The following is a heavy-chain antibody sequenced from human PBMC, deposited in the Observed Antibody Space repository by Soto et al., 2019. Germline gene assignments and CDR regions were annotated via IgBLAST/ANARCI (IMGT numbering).Heavy chain of an antibody. D-gene: IGHD2-21*01. Sequence: QVQLQGSGPGLVKPSQTLSLTCSVSGASISSNDYYWSWIRQPPGKGLEWIGYIYNRGNTYYNPPLKRLLTTSEHTSKNQFSLRLRSVTATDTAVYYCARVSGVVGYYYGMDVWGQGTTVTVSS. CDR1: GASISSNDYY. V-gene: IGHV4-30-4*01. CDR3: ARVSGVVGYYYGMDV. J-gene: IGHJ6*02. CDR2: IYNRGNT.